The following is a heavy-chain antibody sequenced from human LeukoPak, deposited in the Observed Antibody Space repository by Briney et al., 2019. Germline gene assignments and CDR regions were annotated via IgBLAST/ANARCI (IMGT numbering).Heavy chain of an antibody. CDR2: ISWNSGSI. CDR3: ARRDLYSLHYYYYYGMDV. J-gene: IGHJ6*02. D-gene: IGHD5-18*01. CDR1: GFTFDDYA. V-gene: IGHV3-9*01. Sequence: PGGSLRLSCAASGFTFDDYAMHWVRQAPGKGLEWVSGISWNSGSIGYADSVKGRFTISRDNAKNSLYLQMNSLRAEDTAVYYCARRDLYSLHYYYYYGMDVWGQGTTVTVSS.